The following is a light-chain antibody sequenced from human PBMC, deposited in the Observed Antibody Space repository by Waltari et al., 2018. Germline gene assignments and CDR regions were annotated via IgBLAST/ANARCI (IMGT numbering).Light chain of an antibody. CDR1: QSVGRS. V-gene: IGKV3-20*01. J-gene: IGKJ1*01. CDR3: QHYVNLPVT. CDR2: DTS. Sequence: DIVLTQSPGALSLPPGERATLSCRASQSVGRSLAWYQQKPGQAPRLLIYDTSSRATGTPGRFSGSGSGTDFSLAISSLEPEDFAVYFCQHYVNLPVTFGQGTKVEI.